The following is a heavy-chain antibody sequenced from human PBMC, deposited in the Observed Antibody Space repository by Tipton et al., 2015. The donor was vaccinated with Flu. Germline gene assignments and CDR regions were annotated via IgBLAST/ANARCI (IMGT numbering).Heavy chain of an antibody. CDR2: IYYSGST. CDR3: ARDHGYYYGSGSYYIYGNRFDP. J-gene: IGHJ5*02. CDR1: GGSISSGGYY. D-gene: IGHD3-10*01. Sequence: TLSLTCTVSGGSISSGGYYWSWIRQHPGKGLEWIGYIYYSGSTYYNPSLKSRVTISVDTSKNQFSLKLSSVTAADTAVYYCARDHGYYYGSGSYYIYGNRFDPWGQGTLVTVSS. V-gene: IGHV4-31*03.